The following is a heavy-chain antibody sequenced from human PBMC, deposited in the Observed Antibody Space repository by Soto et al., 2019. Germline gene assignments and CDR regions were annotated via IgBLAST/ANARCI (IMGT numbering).Heavy chain of an antibody. V-gene: IGHV4-59*01. CDR2: IYYSGST. D-gene: IGHD3-3*01. CDR1: GGSXSSYY. J-gene: IGHJ4*02. Sequence: SETLSLTCTVSGGSXSSYYWSWTRQPPGKGLEWIGYIYYSGSTNYNPSLKSRVTISVDTSKNQFSLKLSSVTAADTAVYYCARRFGFLEWSYFAYRGQGTLVTVSS. CDR3: ARRFGFLEWSYFAY.